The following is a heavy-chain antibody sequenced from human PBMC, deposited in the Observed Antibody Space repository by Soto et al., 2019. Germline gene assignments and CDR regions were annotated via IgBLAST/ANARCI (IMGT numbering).Heavy chain of an antibody. CDR2: INHGGKT. Sequence: XXTLSLPCAVYGESFSDYYGRWIPQPPGKGLEWIGEINHGGKTNYNPSLKSRVTLSVDTSKNLFSLKLSSLTVADTAVYYCARGPNYGTVWGTGTTVTVSS. D-gene: IGHD4-17*01. CDR3: ARGPNYGTV. V-gene: IGHV4-34*01. J-gene: IGHJ6*04. CDR1: GESFSDYY.